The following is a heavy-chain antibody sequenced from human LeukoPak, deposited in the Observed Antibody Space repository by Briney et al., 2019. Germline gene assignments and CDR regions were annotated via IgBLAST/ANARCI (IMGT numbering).Heavy chain of an antibody. D-gene: IGHD2-2*01. CDR3: ARRGEDFVLVPAAMHY. Sequence: ASVKVSCKASGYTFTGYYMHWVRQAPGQGLEWMGWINPNSGGTNYAQKFQGRVTMTRDTSISTAYMELSRLRSDDTAVYYCARRGEDFVLVPAAMHYWGRGPLVTSS. V-gene: IGHV1-2*02. CDR1: GYTFTGYY. CDR2: INPNSGGT. J-gene: IGHJ4*02.